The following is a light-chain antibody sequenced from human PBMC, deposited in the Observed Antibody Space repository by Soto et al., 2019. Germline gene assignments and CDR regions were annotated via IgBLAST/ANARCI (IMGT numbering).Light chain of an antibody. V-gene: IGKV3-11*01. Sequence: EIVLTQSPATLSLSPGERATLSCRASQSVSSYLAWYQQKSGQAPRFLIYDASNRATGIPARFSGSGSGTDFTLTISSLEPEDFAVYYCQQRSNWPLTFGGGTKVEIK. J-gene: IGKJ4*01. CDR2: DAS. CDR3: QQRSNWPLT. CDR1: QSVSSY.